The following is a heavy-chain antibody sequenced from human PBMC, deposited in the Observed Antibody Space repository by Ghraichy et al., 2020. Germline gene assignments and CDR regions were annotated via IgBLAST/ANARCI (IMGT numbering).Heavy chain of an antibody. V-gene: IGHV3-7*01. CDR1: GFSFSSDW. J-gene: IGHJ4*02. CDR3: ATSPTRDSRSSY. CDR2: IKQDGSEK. Sequence: LSLTCAASGFSFSSDWMRWARQAPGKGLEWVAAIKQDGSEKSYVDSVKGRFTISRDNARNSLYLQMNSLRAEDTAVYYCATSPTRDSRSSYWGQGTLVTVSS. D-gene: IGHD3-22*01.